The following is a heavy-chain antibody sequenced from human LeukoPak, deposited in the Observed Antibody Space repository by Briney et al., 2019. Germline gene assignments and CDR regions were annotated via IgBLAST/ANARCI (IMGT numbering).Heavy chain of an antibody. CDR1: GYTFTSYY. D-gene: IGHD2-2*01. CDR2: INPSGGST. Sequence: ASVKVSCKASGYTFTSYYMHWVRQAPGQGLEWMGIINPSGGSTSYAQKFQGRVTMTRDMSTSTVYMELSSLRSEDTAVYYCARGWVVPAAPYNWFDPWGQGTLVTVSS. CDR3: ARGWVVPAAPYNWFDP. J-gene: IGHJ5*02. V-gene: IGHV1-46*01.